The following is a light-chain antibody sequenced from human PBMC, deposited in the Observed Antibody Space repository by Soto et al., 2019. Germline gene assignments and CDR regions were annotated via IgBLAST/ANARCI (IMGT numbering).Light chain of an antibody. CDR1: QSVSSSY. V-gene: IGKV3-20*01. Sequence: EIVLTQSPGTLSLSPGERATLSCRASQSVSSSYLAWYQQKPRQPPRLLIYGSSSRATGIPDSFSGSGSVTDFTLTISRLQPEDVAVYYWQQYGSSPPITFGQGTRLEIK. CDR2: GSS. CDR3: QQYGSSPPIT. J-gene: IGKJ5*01.